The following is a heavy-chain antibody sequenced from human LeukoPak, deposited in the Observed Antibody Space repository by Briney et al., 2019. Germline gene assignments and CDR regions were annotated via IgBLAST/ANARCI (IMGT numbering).Heavy chain of an antibody. CDR3: ARARDGYNYSRQFDY. V-gene: IGHV3-74*01. D-gene: IGHD5-24*01. J-gene: IGHJ4*02. CDR2: INSDGSST. CDR1: GFTFSW. Sequence: GGSLRLSCAASGFTFSWMHWVRQAPGKGLVWVSRINSDGSSTSYADSVKGRFTISRDNARNTLFLQMNSLRAEDTAVYYCARARDGYNYSRQFDYWGQGTLVTVSA.